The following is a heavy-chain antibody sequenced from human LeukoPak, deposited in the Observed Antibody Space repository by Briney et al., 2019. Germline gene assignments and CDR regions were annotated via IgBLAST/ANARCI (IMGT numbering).Heavy chain of an antibody. CDR2: IKQDGSEK. Sequence: PGGSLRLSCAASGFTFSSYWMSWVRQAPGKGLEWVANIKQDGSEKYYVDSVKGRFTISRDNAKNSLYLQMNSLRAEDTAVYYCARDSSGYQLNWFDPWGQGTLVTVSS. V-gene: IGHV3-7*03. D-gene: IGHD3-22*01. CDR1: GFTFSSYW. CDR3: ARDSSGYQLNWFDP. J-gene: IGHJ5*02.